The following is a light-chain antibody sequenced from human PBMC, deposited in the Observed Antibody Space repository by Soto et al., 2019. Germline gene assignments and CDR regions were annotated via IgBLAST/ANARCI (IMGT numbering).Light chain of an antibody. CDR2: DAS. Sequence: DIQMPQSPSTLSASIGDRVTITCRASQGIGSRLAWYQQKPGKAPKLLIYDASSSESGVPSTFSGSGSGTEFTLTISSLQPDDFATYYCQHYYSYYRTFGQGTKVDI. CDR3: QHYYSYYRT. CDR1: QGIGSR. J-gene: IGKJ1*01. V-gene: IGKV1-5*01.